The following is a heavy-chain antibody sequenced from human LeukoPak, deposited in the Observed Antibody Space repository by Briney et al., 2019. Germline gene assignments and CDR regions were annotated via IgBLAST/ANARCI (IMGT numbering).Heavy chain of an antibody. CDR1: GFTVSSNY. CDR2: IYRGGST. J-gene: IGHJ4*02. V-gene: IGHV3-66*01. D-gene: IGHD2-15*01. Sequence: GGSLRLSCAASGFTVSSNYMSWVRQAPGKGLEWVSIIYRGGSTYYADSVKGRFTISRDNSINTLYLQMNSLRAEDTAVYYCVQESSSLLRSYFDYWGQGTLVTVSS. CDR3: VQESSSLLRSYFDY.